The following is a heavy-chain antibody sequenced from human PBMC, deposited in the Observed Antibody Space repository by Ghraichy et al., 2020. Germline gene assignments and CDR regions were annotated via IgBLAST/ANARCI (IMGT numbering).Heavy chain of an antibody. D-gene: IGHD6-19*01. V-gene: IGHV2-70*11. CDR3: ARISYSSGCHDY. J-gene: IGHJ4*02. CDR2: IDWDDDK. Sequence: SGPTLVKPTQTLTLTCSFSGFSLSTSGMCVSWIRQPPGKALEWLARIDWDDDKNYSTSLKTRLTISKDTSKNQVVLTMTNMDPVDTGTYYCARISYSSGCHDYWGQGTLVTVSS. CDR1: GFSLSTSGMC.